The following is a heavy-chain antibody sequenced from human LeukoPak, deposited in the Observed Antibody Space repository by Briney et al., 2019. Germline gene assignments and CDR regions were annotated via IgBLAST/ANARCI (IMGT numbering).Heavy chain of an antibody. J-gene: IGHJ6*03. CDR2: IIPIFGTA. V-gene: IGHV1-69*13. CDR1: GGTFSSYA. D-gene: IGHD6-19*01. Sequence: SVKVSCKASGGTFSSYAISWVRQAPGQGLEWMGGIIPIFGTANYAQKFQGRVTITADESTSTAYMELSSLRSEDTAVYYCARDHRITGYSSGQDDYYYHYMDVWGKGTTVTISS. CDR3: ARDHRITGYSSGQDDYYYHYMDV.